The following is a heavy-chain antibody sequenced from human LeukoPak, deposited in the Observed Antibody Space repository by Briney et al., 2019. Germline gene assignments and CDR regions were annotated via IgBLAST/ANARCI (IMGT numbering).Heavy chain of an antibody. CDR3: AILESREYSSGWYFF. CDR1: GFTFSSYG. D-gene: IGHD6-19*01. V-gene: IGHV3-30*03. CDR2: ISYDGINK. Sequence: GGSLRLSCVASGFTFSSYGMHWVRQAPGKGLEWVALISYDGINKFYADSVKGRFTISRDNSKNTLYLQMNSLRTEDTAMYYCAILESREYSSGWYFFWGQGTLVTVSS. J-gene: IGHJ4*02.